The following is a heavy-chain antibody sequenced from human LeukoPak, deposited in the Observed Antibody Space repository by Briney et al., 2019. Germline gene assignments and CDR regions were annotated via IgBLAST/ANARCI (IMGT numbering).Heavy chain of an antibody. J-gene: IGHJ4*02. Sequence: GGSLRLSCAASGFTFSSYSMNWVRQAPGKGLEWVSYISSSSSTIYYADSVKGRFTISRDNAKNSLYLQMNSLRAEDTAVYYCARRGSPSYYGDYYFDYWGQGTLVTVSS. CDR2: ISSSSSTI. CDR3: ARRGSPSYYGDYYFDY. D-gene: IGHD4-17*01. CDR1: GFTFSSYS. V-gene: IGHV3-48*04.